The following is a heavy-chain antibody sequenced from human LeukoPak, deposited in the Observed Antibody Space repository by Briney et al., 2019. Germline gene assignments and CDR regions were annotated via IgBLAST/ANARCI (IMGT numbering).Heavy chain of an antibody. CDR1: GGSISSGSYY. Sequence: SETLSLTCTVSGGSISSGSYYWSWIRQHPGKGLEWIGYIYYSGSTYYNPSLKSRVIISVDTSKNQFSLKLSSVTAADTAVYYCARTTVVAKYFDYWGQGTLVTVSS. V-gene: IGHV4-31*03. D-gene: IGHD4-23*01. CDR3: ARTTVVAKYFDY. CDR2: IYYSGST. J-gene: IGHJ4*02.